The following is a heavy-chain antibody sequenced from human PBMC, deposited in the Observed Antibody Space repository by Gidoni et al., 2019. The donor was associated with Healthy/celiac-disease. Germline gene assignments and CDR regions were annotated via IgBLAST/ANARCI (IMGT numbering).Heavy chain of an antibody. J-gene: IGHJ4*02. CDR3: AKNPVGATGGEFDY. V-gene: IGHV3-23*01. Sequence: EVQLLESGGGLVQPGGSLRLSCAASGFTFSSYAMSWVRQAPGKGLEGVSAIRGRGGSTYYADSVKGRFTISRDNSKNTLYLQMNSLRAEDTAVYYCAKNPVGATGGEFDYWGQGTLVTVSS. CDR2: IRGRGGST. D-gene: IGHD1-26*01. CDR1: GFTFSSYA.